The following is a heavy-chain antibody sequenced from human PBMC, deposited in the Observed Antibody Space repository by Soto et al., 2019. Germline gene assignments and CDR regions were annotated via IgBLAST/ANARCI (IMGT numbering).Heavy chain of an antibody. V-gene: IGHV1-18*01. CDR3: AREREGYSGYDPLDY. J-gene: IGHJ4*02. CDR2: ISAYNGNT. D-gene: IGHD5-12*01. CDR1: GYTFTSYG. Sequence: ASVKVSCKASGYTFTSYGLSWVRQAPGQGLEWMGWISAYNGNTNYAQKLQGRVTMTTDTSTSTAYMDLRSLRSDDTAVYYCAREREGYSGYDPLDYWGQGTLVTVSS.